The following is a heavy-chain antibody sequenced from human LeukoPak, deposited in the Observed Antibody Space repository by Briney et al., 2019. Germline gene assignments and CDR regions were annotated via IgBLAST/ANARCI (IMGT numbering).Heavy chain of an antibody. D-gene: IGHD4-17*01. CDR2: ISVYNGNT. CDR1: VYTFIIKG. CDR3: ARDINAYGDSPSDY. Sequence: GASVTVSFTSSVYTFIIKGITWMRQAPGQGREGMGWISVYNGNTKYAQKLQGRVTITTDTSTTTAYMELRSLRSDDTAMYYCARDINAYGDSPSDYWGQGTLVTVCS. J-gene: IGHJ4*02. V-gene: IGHV1-18*01.